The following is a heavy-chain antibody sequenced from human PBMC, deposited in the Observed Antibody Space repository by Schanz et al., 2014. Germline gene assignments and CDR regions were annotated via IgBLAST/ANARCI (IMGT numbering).Heavy chain of an antibody. Sequence: QVQLQESGPGLVKPSQTLSLTCSVSGGSISSGSYYWNWIRQPAGKGLEWIGRVYTSGSTNYNPSHKIRVTIPQETTKHQFSVKRRSVTAADTAVYYCARDRGHGDLPGDIWGQGTMVTVSS. D-gene: IGHD4-17*01. V-gene: IGHV4-61*02. CDR3: ARDRGHGDLPGDI. CDR2: VYTSGST. J-gene: IGHJ3*02. CDR1: GGSISSGSYY.